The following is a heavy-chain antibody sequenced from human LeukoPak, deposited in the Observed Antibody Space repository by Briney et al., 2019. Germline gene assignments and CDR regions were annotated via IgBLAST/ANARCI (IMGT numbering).Heavy chain of an antibody. J-gene: IGHJ4*02. Sequence: GGSLRLSCAASGFTFSSYWMHWVRQAPGKGLVWVSRINSDGSSTSYADSVKGRFTISRDNAKNTLYLQMNSLRAEDTAVYYCASPYSGYDYNFDHWGQGTLVTVSS. CDR1: GFTFSSYW. CDR2: INSDGSST. D-gene: IGHD5-12*01. CDR3: ASPYSGYDYNFDH. V-gene: IGHV3-74*01.